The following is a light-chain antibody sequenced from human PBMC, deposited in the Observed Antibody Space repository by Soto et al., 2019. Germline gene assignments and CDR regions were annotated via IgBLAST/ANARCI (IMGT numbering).Light chain of an antibody. J-gene: IGLJ1*01. CDR1: SSDVGGYNY. V-gene: IGLV2-8*01. CDR3: SSYAGPHQYV. CDR2: EVS. Sequence: QSALTQPPSASGSPGQSVTISCTGTSSDVGGYNYVSWYQQHPGKAPKLMIYEVSKRPSGVPDRFSGSKSGNTASLTVSGLQAEDEADYYCSSYAGPHQYVFGTGTKLTVL.